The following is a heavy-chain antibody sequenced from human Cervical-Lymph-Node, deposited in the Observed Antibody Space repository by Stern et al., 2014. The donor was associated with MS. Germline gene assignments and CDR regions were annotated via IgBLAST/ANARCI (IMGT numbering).Heavy chain of an antibody. V-gene: IGHV4-59*01. D-gene: IGHD4-17*01. CDR2: IYYSGST. J-gene: IGHJ4*02. CDR1: GGSISGYY. CDR3: ARAKGRFDGDYVMFDY. Sequence: QVQLQESGPGLVKPSETLSLTCTVSGGSISGYYCIWIRQPPGKGLEWIGYIYYSGSTNYSPSLKSRASISVDTSKNQFSLKLSSVTPADTAVYYCARAKGRFDGDYVMFDYWGQGTLVTVSS.